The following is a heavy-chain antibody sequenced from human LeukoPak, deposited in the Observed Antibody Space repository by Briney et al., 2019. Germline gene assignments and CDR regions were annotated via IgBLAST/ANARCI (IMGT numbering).Heavy chain of an antibody. CDR1: GFTFSSNG. J-gene: IGHJ4*02. CDR3: ARGSPYYFDY. Sequence: GGSLRLSCAASGFTFSSNGMHWVRQAPGKGLEWVAVISYDGSNKYYADSVKGRFTISRDNSKNTLYLQMNSLRAEDTAVYYCARGSPYYFDYWGQGTLVTVSS. CDR2: ISYDGSNK. V-gene: IGHV3-30*19.